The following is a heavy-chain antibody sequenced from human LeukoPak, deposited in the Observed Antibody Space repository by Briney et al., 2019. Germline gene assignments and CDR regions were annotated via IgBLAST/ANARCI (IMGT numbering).Heavy chain of an antibody. D-gene: IGHD3-22*01. J-gene: IGHJ4*02. V-gene: IGHV3-21*01. Sequence: GGSLRLSCAVSGFTFSSYSINWVRQAPGKGLEWVSSISSSSSYIYYADSVKGRFTISRDNAKNSLYLQMNSLRAEDTAVYYCARDLMIPYYYDSSGYNDYWGQGTLVTVSS. CDR1: GFTFSSYS. CDR2: ISSSSSYI. CDR3: ARDLMIPYYYDSSGYNDY.